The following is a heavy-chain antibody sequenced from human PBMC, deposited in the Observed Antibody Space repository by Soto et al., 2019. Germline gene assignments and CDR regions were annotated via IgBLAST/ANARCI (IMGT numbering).Heavy chain of an antibody. CDR3: ARDWPGGSSGSAHDAFDI. D-gene: IGHD3-22*01. V-gene: IGHV1-69*13. CDR2: IIPIFGTA. J-gene: IGHJ3*02. CDR1: GGTFSSYA. Sequence: AASVKVSCKASGGTFSSYAISWVRQAPGQGLEWMGGIIPIFGTANYAQKFQGRVTITADESTSTAYMELSSLRSEDTAVYYCARDWPGGSSGSAHDAFDIWGQGTMVTVSS.